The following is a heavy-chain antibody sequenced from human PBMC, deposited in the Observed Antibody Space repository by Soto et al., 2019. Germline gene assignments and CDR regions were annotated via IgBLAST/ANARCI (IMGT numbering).Heavy chain of an antibody. Sequence: GASVKVSCKASGYTFTSYDINRVRQATGQGLEWMGWMNPNSGNTGYAQKFQGRVTMTRNTSISTAYTELSSLRSEDTAVYYCATYYDFWSGFYGMDVWGQGTTVTVSS. CDR1: GYTFTSYD. V-gene: IGHV1-8*01. D-gene: IGHD3-3*01. J-gene: IGHJ6*02. CDR3: ATYYDFWSGFYGMDV. CDR2: MNPNSGNT.